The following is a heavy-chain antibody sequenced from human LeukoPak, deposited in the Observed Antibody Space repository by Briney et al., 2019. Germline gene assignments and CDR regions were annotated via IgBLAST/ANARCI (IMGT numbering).Heavy chain of an antibody. Sequence: GGSLRLSCAVSGFTLSNYGMHWVRQAPGKGLVWVSHIYSDGSTTSYADSVKGRFTISRDNAKNTLYLQMNSLRAEDTALYYCAKGRTGSCYSAVDYWGQGTLVTVSS. D-gene: IGHD2-15*01. V-gene: IGHV3-74*01. CDR2: IYSDGSTT. J-gene: IGHJ4*02. CDR1: GFTLSNYG. CDR3: AKGRTGSCYSAVDY.